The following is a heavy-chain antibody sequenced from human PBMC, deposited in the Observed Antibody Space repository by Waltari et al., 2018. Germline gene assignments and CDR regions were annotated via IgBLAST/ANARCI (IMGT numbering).Heavy chain of an antibody. Sequence: EVQLVESGGGLVRPGGSLRLSCSASGFTFTSYTLHWSRQSPGKGLEWVSSISSNGRYIYYADSVKGRFTISRDNAKNSLYLQLTSLRAEDTAVYYCARVVDYGDLYLYFYGLDVWGQGTTVAVSS. J-gene: IGHJ6*02. V-gene: IGHV3-21*01. D-gene: IGHD4-17*01. CDR1: GFTFTSYT. CDR2: ISSNGRYI. CDR3: ARVVDYGDLYLYFYGLDV.